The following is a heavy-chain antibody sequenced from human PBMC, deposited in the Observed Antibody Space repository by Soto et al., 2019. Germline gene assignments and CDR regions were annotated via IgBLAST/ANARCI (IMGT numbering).Heavy chain of an antibody. Sequence: SETLSLTCTVSGDSISYYYWRWIRQPPGKGLEWIGYVYYDGSTNYNPSLESRVTMSIDTSKNQFSLKLSSVIAADTAVYYCVSYDRQSGRYALDYWGQGTLVTVSS. J-gene: IGHJ4*02. CDR2: VYYDGST. D-gene: IGHD3-10*01. V-gene: IGHV4-59*01. CDR3: VSYDRQSGRYALDY. CDR1: GDSISYYY.